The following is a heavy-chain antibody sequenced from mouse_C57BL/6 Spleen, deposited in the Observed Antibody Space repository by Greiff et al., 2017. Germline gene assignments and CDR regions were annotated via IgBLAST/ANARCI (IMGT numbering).Heavy chain of an antibody. J-gene: IGHJ1*03. CDR3: ARSDYDDGYWYFDV. CDR2: INPYNGDT. CDR1: GYSFTGYF. D-gene: IGHD2-4*01. Sequence: EVQLQQSGPELVKPGDSVKISCKASGYSFTGYFMNWVMPSHGKSLEWLGRINPYNGDTFYNQKFKGKATLTVDKSSSTAHMELRSLTSEDSAVYYCARSDYDDGYWYFDVWGTGTTVTVSS. V-gene: IGHV1-20*01.